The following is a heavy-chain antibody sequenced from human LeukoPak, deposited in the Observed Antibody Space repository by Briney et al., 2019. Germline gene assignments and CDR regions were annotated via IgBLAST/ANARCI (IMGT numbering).Heavy chain of an antibody. V-gene: IGHV3-23*01. Sequence: GGSLRLSCAASGFTFSSYAMSWVRQTPGKGLEWVAATSSSDAGTYHADSVRGRFTISRDNSKNTLYLQMNSLRAEDTAIYYCANTAGYKVYWGQGTLVTVSS. D-gene: IGHD1-14*01. CDR1: GFTFSSYA. CDR2: TSSSDAGT. J-gene: IGHJ4*02. CDR3: ANTAGYKVY.